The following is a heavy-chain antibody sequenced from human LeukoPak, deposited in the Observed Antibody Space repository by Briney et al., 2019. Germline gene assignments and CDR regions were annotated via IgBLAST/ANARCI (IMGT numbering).Heavy chain of an antibody. D-gene: IGHD3-22*01. V-gene: IGHV3-33*01. CDR3: ARDYYYDSSGYWDYYFDY. J-gene: IGHJ4*02. Sequence: GGSLRLSCAASGFTFCRFGMHWVRQAPGKGLEWVAVIWYDGSNKYYADSVKGRFTISRDNSKNTLYLEMNSLRAEDTAVYYCARDYYYDSSGYWDYYFDYWGQGTLVSVSS. CDR1: GFTFCRFG. CDR2: IWYDGSNK.